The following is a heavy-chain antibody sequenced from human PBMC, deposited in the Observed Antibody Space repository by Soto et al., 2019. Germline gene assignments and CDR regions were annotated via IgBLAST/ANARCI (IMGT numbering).Heavy chain of an antibody. CDR3: ARDDGAGPEYFQH. V-gene: IGHV3-21*01. J-gene: IGHJ1*01. CDR1: GFTFSSYS. D-gene: IGHD2-8*01. Sequence: AGGSLRLSCAASGFTFSSYSMNWVRQAPGKGLEWVSSISSSSSYIYYADSVKGRFTISRDNAKNSLYLQMNSLRAEDTAVYYCARDDGAGPEYFQHWGQGTLVTVSS. CDR2: ISSSSSYI.